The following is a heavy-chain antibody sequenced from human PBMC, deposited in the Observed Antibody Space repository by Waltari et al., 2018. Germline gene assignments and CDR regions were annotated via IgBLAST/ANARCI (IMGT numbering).Heavy chain of an antibody. D-gene: IGHD3-22*01. J-gene: IGHJ5*02. CDR2: INAGNGNT. Sequence: QEQLVQSGAEVREPGASVKVSCMASGYTFTSYAMHWVRQAPGQRLEWMGWINAGNGNTKYSQKFQGRVTITRDTSASTAYMELSSLRSEDTAVYYCARSGGYYYDSSGYSTFDPWGQGTLVTVSS. CDR3: ARSGGYYYDSSGYSTFDP. CDR1: GYTFTSYA. V-gene: IGHV1-3*01.